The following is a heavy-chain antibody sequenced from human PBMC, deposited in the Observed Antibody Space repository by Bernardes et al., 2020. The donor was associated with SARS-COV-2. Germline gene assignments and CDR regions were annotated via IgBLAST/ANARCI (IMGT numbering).Heavy chain of an antibody. CDR1: GGSISAYY. V-gene: IGHV4-59*01. CDR3: ARGFDY. Sequence: LSLTCTVSGGSISAYYWSWFRQPPGKGLEWIGYLYYTGSTNYNPSLQSRVTISVDTSKNQFSLKLSSVTAADTAVYYCARGFDYWGQGILVTVSS. CDR2: LYYTGST. J-gene: IGHJ4*02.